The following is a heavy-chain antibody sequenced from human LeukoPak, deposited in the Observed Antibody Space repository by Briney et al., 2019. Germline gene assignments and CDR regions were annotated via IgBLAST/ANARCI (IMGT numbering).Heavy chain of an antibody. Sequence: GGSLRLSCAASGFTFSSYWMSWVRQAPGKGLEWVANIKQDGSEKYYVDSVKGRFTISRDNAKNSLYLQMNSLRAEDTAVYYCASSPSTVGATPVDYWGQGTLVTVSS. J-gene: IGHJ4*02. CDR3: ASSPSTVGATPVDY. CDR1: GFTFSSYW. D-gene: IGHD1-26*01. V-gene: IGHV3-7*01. CDR2: IKQDGSEK.